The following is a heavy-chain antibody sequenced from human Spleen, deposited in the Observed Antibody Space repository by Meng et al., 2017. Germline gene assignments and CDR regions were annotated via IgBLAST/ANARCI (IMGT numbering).Heavy chain of an antibody. Sequence: ASVKVSCKASGYTFTTYDINWVRQATGQGLEWMGRIDPNTGGTNYAQKFQGRVTMTRDTSISTAHMELSSLRSEDTAVYYCAISYYDSAYWGPGTLVTVSS. J-gene: IGHJ4*02. CDR2: IDPNTGGT. CDR1: GYTFTTYD. CDR3: AISYYDSAY. V-gene: IGHV1-2*06. D-gene: IGHD3-22*01.